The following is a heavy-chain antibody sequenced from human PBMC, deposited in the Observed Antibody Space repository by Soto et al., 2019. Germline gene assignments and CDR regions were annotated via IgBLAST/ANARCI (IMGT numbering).Heavy chain of an antibody. D-gene: IGHD5-12*01. V-gene: IGHV1-69*13. CDR3: ARVNRRGYEGNDPPPLYYYGLDL. J-gene: IGHJ6*02. CDR2: IIPRSGTS. CDR1: GDTFSTYT. Sequence: SVKVSCKASGDTFSTYTITWVRQAPGQGLEWMGGIIPRSGTSNYAQKFQGRVTITADESTSTAYMELNSLRVEDTGLYYCARVNRRGYEGNDPPPLYYYGLDLWGQGTTVTVSS.